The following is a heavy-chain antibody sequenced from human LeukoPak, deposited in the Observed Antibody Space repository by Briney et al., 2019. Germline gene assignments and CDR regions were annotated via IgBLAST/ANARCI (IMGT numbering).Heavy chain of an antibody. CDR1: GFTFSNPD. Sequence: GGSLRLSCAASGFTFSNPDMHWVRQAPGNSLEWVSAIGTAGDTYYPDSVKGRFTISRENGKNSLHLQMNSLRAGDTAVYYCARADRSGYYDFWGQGTLVTVSS. CDR3: ARADRSGYYDF. D-gene: IGHD3-3*01. V-gene: IGHV3-13*01. CDR2: IGTAGDT. J-gene: IGHJ4*02.